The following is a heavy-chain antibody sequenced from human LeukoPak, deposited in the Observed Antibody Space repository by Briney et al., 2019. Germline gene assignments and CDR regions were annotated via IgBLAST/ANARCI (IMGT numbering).Heavy chain of an antibody. D-gene: IGHD3-22*01. J-gene: IGHJ4*02. Sequence: SETLSLTCTVSGYSITRGSYWGWIRQPPGKGLEWIANIYHSGSTYYNPSLKSRVTISVDTSKNQFSLRLNSVTAADTAVYYCARHYDYYYDSSGLFDYWGQGTLVTVSS. CDR3: ARHYDYYYDSSGLFDY. CDR1: GYSITRGSY. CDR2: IYHSGST. V-gene: IGHV4-38-2*02.